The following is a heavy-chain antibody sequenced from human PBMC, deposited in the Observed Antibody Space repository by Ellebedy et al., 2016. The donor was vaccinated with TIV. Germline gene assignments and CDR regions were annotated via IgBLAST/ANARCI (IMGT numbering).Heavy chain of an antibody. V-gene: IGHV5-10-1*01. CDR1: GYSFTSYW. D-gene: IGHD6-19*01. Sequence: GESLKISCKGSGYSFTSYWISWVRQMPGKGLEWMGRIDPSDYYTNYTPSFQVHVTIPADKSISTAYLQWSSLKASDTAMYYCARHSSRVAEAAFEGYWGQGTLVTVSS. CDR2: IDPSDYYT. CDR3: ARHSSRVAEAAFEGY. J-gene: IGHJ4*02.